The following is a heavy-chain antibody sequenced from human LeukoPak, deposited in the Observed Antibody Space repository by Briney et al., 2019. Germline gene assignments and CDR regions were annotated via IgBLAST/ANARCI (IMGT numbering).Heavy chain of an antibody. CDR3: ARLNQFGGLYNWFDP. Sequence: PSETLSLTCAVYGGSFSGYYWSWIRQPPGKGLEWIGYIYYSGSTNYNPSLKSRVTISVDTSKNQFSLKLSSVTAADTAVYYCARLNQFGGLYNWFDPWGQGTLVTVSS. V-gene: IGHV4-59*08. CDR1: GGSFSGYY. CDR2: IYYSGST. D-gene: IGHD3-10*01. J-gene: IGHJ5*02.